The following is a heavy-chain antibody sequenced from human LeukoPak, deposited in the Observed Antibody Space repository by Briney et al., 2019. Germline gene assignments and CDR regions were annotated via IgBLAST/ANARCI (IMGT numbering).Heavy chain of an antibody. CDR1: GGSISSYY. CDR3: ARARYYYGSGSAHAFDI. Sequence: SETLSLTCTVSGGSISSYYWSWIRQPAGKGLEWIGRIYTSGSTNYNPSLKSRVTMSVDTSKNQFSLKLSSVTAADTAVYYCARARYYYGSGSAHAFDIWGQGTMVTVSS. CDR2: IYTSGST. D-gene: IGHD3-10*01. V-gene: IGHV4-4*07. J-gene: IGHJ3*02.